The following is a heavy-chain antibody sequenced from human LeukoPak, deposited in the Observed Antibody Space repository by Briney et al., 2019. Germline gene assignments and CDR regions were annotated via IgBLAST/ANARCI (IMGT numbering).Heavy chain of an antibody. J-gene: IGHJ4*02. CDR2: VSGSGSTV. CDR3: AKDGGIAARLVDN. CDR1: GFTFGDHI. D-gene: IGHD6-6*01. Sequence: PGGSLRLSCAASGFTFGDHIMNWVRQLPGKRLEWVAYVSGSGSTVYYADSVKGRFTVSRDNGKSSLYLQMNSLRVEDTAIYYCAKDGGIAARLVDNWGQGTLVTVSS. V-gene: IGHV3-48*01.